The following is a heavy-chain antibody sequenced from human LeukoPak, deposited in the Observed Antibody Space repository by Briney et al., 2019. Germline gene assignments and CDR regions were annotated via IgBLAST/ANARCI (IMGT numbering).Heavy chain of an antibody. CDR3: AKMGVRTLLTDIVVGPTADDYLDS. CDR1: GYTFTSYG. V-gene: IGHV1-18*01. J-gene: IGHJ4*02. CDR2: VSPFSHET. Sequence: GASVKVSCKASGYTFTSYGISWVRQAPGQGLEWMGWVSPFSHETNYVEKIQGRVTMTTDRSANTAYMELRSLTSGDTAVYYCAKMGVRTLLTDIVVGPTADDYLDSWGQGTLVTVSS. D-gene: IGHD2-21*01.